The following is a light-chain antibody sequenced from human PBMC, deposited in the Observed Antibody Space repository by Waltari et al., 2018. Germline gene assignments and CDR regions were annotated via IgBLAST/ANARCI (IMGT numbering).Light chain of an antibody. CDR3: QQYYSNLVT. CDR1: QSIFYNSNNKNY. J-gene: IGKJ4*01. V-gene: IGKV4-1*01. CDR2: WAS. Sequence: DIVMTQSPDSLAVSLGERATIKCKSSQSIFYNSNNKNYLALYQQKPGQPPKLLMYWASTRESGVPDRFSGSGSGTDFTLTISSLQAEDVAVYSCQQYYSNLVTFGGGTKVEIK.